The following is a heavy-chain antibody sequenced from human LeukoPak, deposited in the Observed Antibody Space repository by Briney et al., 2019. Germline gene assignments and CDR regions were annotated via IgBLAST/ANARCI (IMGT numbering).Heavy chain of an antibody. Sequence: GGSLRLSCGASGFTFSSSALSWVRQAPGKGLEWVSAISGSGGSTYYADSVKGRFTISRDNSKNTVYLQMNSLRAEDTALHYCAKHRILRGVIMVYYFDDWGQGTLVTVSS. CDR1: GFTFSSSA. V-gene: IGHV3-23*01. D-gene: IGHD3-10*01. J-gene: IGHJ4*02. CDR2: ISGSGGST. CDR3: AKHRILRGVIMVYYFDD.